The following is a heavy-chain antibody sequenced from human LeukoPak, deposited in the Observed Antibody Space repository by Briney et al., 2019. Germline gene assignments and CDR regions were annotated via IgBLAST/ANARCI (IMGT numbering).Heavy chain of an antibody. D-gene: IGHD3-3*01. CDR3: AREIFWSGYFSNLHFDY. V-gene: IGHV3-21*01. J-gene: IGHJ4*02. CDR1: EFTFSSYN. Sequence: GGSLRLSCVASEFTFSSYNMNWVRQAPGKGLEWVSSISSSSAYIYYADSVKGRFTISRDNAENSLYLQMDSLRAEDTAVYYCAREIFWSGYFSNLHFDYWGQGTLVTVSS. CDR2: ISSSSAYI.